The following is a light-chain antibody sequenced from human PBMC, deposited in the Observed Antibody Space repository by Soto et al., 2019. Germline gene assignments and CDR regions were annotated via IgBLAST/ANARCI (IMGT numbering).Light chain of an antibody. Sequence: DMMLTQYPFSVSLSKVERTIFLFRASQSVSSSYLAWYQQKPGQAPRLLIYGAFSRASGIPDRFSGSGSGTEFTLTISGLQSEDFAIYYCQQYNKWPLISSGQGTGLEI. CDR1: QSVSSS. V-gene: IGKV3D-15*01. CDR2: GAF. J-gene: IGKJ5*01. CDR3: QQYNKWPLIS.